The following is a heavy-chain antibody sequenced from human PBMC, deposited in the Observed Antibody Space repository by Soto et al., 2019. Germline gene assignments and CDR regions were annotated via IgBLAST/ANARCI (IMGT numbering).Heavy chain of an antibody. J-gene: IGHJ2*01. CDR3: ASMGEQLVPAYFDL. Sequence: EVQLVESGGGLVQPGGSLRLSCAASGFTFSTYSMNWVRQAPGKGLEWVSCISSRSTYIYYADSVRGRFTISRDNAKNSLYLKMNSLRADDTAVYYCASMGEQLVPAYFDLWGRGTLVTVSS. CDR1: GFTFSTYS. CDR2: ISSRSTYI. D-gene: IGHD6-13*01. V-gene: IGHV3-21*01.